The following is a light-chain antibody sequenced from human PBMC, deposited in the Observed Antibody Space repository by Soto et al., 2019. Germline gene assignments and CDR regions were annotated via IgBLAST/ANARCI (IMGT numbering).Light chain of an antibody. Sequence: ESVYPRARGTLSMSPGERATLSCRASQSVSNNYLAWYQQKPGQAPRLLIYGASNRATGIPDRFSGSGSGTDFTLTISRLEPEDFAVYYCQQYGSPPRTFGQGTKVDIK. CDR1: QSVSNNY. J-gene: IGKJ1*01. CDR2: GAS. CDR3: QQYGSPPRT. V-gene: IGKV3-20*01.